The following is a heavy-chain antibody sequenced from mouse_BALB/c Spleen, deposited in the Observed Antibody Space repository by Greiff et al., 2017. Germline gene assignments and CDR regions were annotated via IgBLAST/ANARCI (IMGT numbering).Heavy chain of an antibody. Sequence: QVQLQQSGAELVKPGASVKLSCKASGYTFTSYYMYWVKQRPGQGLEWIGEINPSNGCTNFNEKFKSKATLTVDKSSSTAYMQLSSLTSEDSAVYYCTRDYYGSSYGYWGQGTTLTVSS. CDR3: TRDYYGSSYGY. D-gene: IGHD1-1*01. J-gene: IGHJ2*01. CDR1: GYTFTSYY. CDR2: INPSNGCT. V-gene: IGHV1S81*02.